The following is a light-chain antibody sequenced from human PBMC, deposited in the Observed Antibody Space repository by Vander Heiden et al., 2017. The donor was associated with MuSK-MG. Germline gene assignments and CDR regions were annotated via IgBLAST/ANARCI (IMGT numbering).Light chain of an antibody. CDR2: DTS. CDR1: QGVGTS. Sequence: PGQRATLSCRASQGVGTSFAWYHKIPGQAPRPLIYDTSKRATDTPASVRGSGVGTGFTRTNSSREPEDFAVYDCKHQNYEHHNFNFGHGTKVVIK. CDR3: KHQNYEHHNFN. J-gene: IGKJ3*01. V-gene: IGKV3D-11*01.